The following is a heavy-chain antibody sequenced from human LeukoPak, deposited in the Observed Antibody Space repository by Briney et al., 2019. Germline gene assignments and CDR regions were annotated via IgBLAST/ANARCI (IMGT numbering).Heavy chain of an antibody. Sequence: GGSLRLSCAASGFTSSSYWMSWVRQAPGKGLEWVANIKQDGSEKYYVDSVKGRFTISRDNSKNTLYLQMNSLRAEDTAVYYCARVPSGSLTVYYYYYMDVWGKGTTVTVSS. CDR3: ARVPSGSLTVYYYYYMDV. CDR1: GFTSSSYW. CDR2: IKQDGSEK. J-gene: IGHJ6*03. V-gene: IGHV3-7*01. D-gene: IGHD1-26*01.